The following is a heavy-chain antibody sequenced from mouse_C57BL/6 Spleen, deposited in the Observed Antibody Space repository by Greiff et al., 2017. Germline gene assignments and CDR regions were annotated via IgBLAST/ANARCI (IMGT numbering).Heavy chain of an antibody. CDR3: ARSPRGRGPDY. CDR1: GYTFTSYW. J-gene: IGHJ2*01. D-gene: IGHD3-3*01. V-gene: IGHV1-61*01. Sequence: QVQLQQPGAELVRPGSSVKLSCKASGYTFTSYWMAWVKQRPGQGLEWIGNIYPSDSETHYNQKFKDKATLTVDKSSSTAYMQLSSLTSEDSAVYYCARSPRGRGPDYWGQGTTLTVSS. CDR2: IYPSDSET.